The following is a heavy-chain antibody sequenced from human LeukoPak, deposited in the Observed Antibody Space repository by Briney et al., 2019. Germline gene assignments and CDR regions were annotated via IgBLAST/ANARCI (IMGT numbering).Heavy chain of an antibody. CDR3: ARRMGSGYDFGY. J-gene: IGHJ4*02. CDR2: ISSNGGST. D-gene: IGHD5-12*01. CDR1: GFTFSSYA. Sequence: GGSLRLSCAASGFTFSSYAMHWVRQAPGKGLEYVSAISSNGGSTYYANSVKGRFTISRDNSKNTLYLQMGSLRAEDMAVYCCARRMGSGYDFGYWGQGTLVTVSS. V-gene: IGHV3-64*01.